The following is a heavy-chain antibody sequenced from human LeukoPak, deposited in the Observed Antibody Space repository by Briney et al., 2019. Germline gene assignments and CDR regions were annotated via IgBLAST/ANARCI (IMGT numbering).Heavy chain of an antibody. D-gene: IGHD1-1*01. Sequence: PGGSLRLSCAASGFTFSSYEMNWVRQAPGKGLEWVSYISSSGSTIYYADSVKGRFTISRDNAKNSLYLQMNSLRAEDTAVYYCAGTTRTTHYYYYYMDVWGKGTTVTISS. J-gene: IGHJ6*03. CDR3: AGTTRTTHYYYYYMDV. CDR1: GFTFSSYE. CDR2: ISSSGSTI. V-gene: IGHV3-48*03.